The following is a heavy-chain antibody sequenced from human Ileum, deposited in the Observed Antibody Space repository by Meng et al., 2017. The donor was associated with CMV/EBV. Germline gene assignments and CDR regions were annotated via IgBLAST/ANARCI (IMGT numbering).Heavy chain of an antibody. D-gene: IGHD3-3*01. CDR1: GYTFTSYD. CDR3: ARGWMGWLSSYYYYGMDV. J-gene: IGHJ6*02. V-gene: IGHV1-8*03. Sequence: ASVKVSCKASGYTFTSYDINWVRQATGQGLEWMGWMNPNSGNTGYAQKFQGRVTITRNTSISTAYMELSSLRSEDTAVYYCARGWMGWLSSYYYYGMDVWGQGNTVNVAS. CDR2: MNPNSGNT.